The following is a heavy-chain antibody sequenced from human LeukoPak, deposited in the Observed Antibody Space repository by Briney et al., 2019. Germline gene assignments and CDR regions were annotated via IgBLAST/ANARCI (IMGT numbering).Heavy chain of an antibody. Sequence: PRASVKVSCKASGYTFTGNYIHWVRQAPGQGLEWMGIINPSDDSTTYAQKFQGRVTMTRDMSTTTVYMELNTLRSEDTAVYYCARSSYGFSDYFDYWGQATLVTVSS. J-gene: IGHJ4*02. CDR2: INPSDDST. D-gene: IGHD5-18*01. V-gene: IGHV1-46*01. CDR3: ARSSYGFSDYFDY. CDR1: GYTFTGNY.